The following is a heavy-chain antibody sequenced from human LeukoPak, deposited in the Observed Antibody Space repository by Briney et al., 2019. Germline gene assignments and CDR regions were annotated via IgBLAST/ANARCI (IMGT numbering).Heavy chain of an antibody. CDR1: GFTFSSYD. J-gene: IGHJ4*02. CDR2: IGTAGDT. Sequence: GGSLRLSCAASGFTFSSYDVHWVRQATGKGLEWVSAIGTAGDTYYPGSVKGRFTISRENAKNSLYLQMNSLRAGDTAVYYCARDNYYGSGSALDYWGQGTLVTVSS. CDR3: ARDNYYGSGSALDY. V-gene: IGHV3-13*01. D-gene: IGHD3-10*01.